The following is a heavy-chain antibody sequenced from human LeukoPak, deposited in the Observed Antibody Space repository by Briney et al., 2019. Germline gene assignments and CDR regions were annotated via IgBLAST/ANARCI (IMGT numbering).Heavy chain of an antibody. Sequence: SETLPLICAVYRGSFSGHYWSWIRQPPGKGLEWIGEINHSGSASYIPSLKSRVTISVDTSKNQFSLKLTSVTAADTALYYCARGVMVHSGYDYNWFDPWAQGTLVTVSS. CDR2: INHSGSA. V-gene: IGHV4-34*01. CDR3: ARGVMVHSGYDYNWFDP. CDR1: RGSFSGHY. J-gene: IGHJ5*02. D-gene: IGHD5-12*01.